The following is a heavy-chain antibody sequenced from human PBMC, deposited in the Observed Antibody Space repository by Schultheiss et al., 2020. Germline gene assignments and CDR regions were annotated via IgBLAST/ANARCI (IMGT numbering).Heavy chain of an antibody. J-gene: IGHJ6*02. CDR1: GYTFTGYY. D-gene: IGHD2-21*02. CDR2: INPNSGGT. CDR3: ARSYHIVVVTAIPRGYGMDV. V-gene: IGHV1-2*06. Sequence: GESLKISCKASGYTFTGYYMHWVRQAPGQGLEWMGRINPNSGGTNYAQKFQGRVTMTRDTSISTAYMELSRLRSDDTAVYYCARSYHIVVVTAIPRGYGMDVWGQGTTVTVSS.